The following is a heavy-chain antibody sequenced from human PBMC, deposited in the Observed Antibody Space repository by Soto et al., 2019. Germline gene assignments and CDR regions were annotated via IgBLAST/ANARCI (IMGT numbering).Heavy chain of an antibody. Sequence: SETLSLTCTVSGGSISSGGYYWSWIRQHPGKGLEWIGYIYYSGSTYYNPSLKSRVTISVDTSKNQFSMKLGSVTAADPAVYYWGRGRGRYGPPRDFDYWGKGTLVTVS. CDR1: GGSISSGGYY. J-gene: IGHJ4*02. CDR3: GRGRGRYGPPRDFDY. V-gene: IGHV4-31*03. CDR2: IYYSGST. D-gene: IGHD5-18*01.